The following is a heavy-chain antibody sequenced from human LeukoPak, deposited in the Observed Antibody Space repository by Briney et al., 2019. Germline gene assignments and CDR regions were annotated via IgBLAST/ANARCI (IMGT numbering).Heavy chain of an antibody. CDR1: GYTFTSYD. CDR3: ARVKGSSSWALLFDY. CDR2: MNPDSGNT. Sequence: ASVKVSCKASGYTFTSYDINWVRQATGQGLEWMGWMNPDSGNTDYAQKFQGRVTMTRDTSISTAYMELSSLRSEDTAVYYCARVKGSSSWALLFDYWGQGTLVTVSS. J-gene: IGHJ4*02. V-gene: IGHV1-8*01. D-gene: IGHD6-13*01.